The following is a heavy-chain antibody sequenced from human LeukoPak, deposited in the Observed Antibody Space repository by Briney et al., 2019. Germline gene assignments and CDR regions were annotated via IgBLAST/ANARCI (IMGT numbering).Heavy chain of an antibody. CDR1: GFAFSSYS. CDR3: ARDENFKYSGYARELDY. V-gene: IGHV3-21*01. J-gene: IGHJ4*02. D-gene: IGHD5-12*01. Sequence: GGSLRLSCAASGFAFSSYSMNWVRQAPGKGLEWVSSISSSSSYIYYADSVKGRFTISRDNAKNSLYLQMNSLRAEDTAVYYCARDENFKYSGYARELDYWGQGTLVTVSS. CDR2: ISSSSSYI.